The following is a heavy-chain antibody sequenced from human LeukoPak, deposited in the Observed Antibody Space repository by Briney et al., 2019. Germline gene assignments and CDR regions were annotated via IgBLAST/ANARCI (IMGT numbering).Heavy chain of an antibody. CDR2: IYYSGST. V-gene: IGHV4-59*01. Sequence: PSETLSLTCTVSGGSISSYYWSWIRQPPGKGLEWIGYIYYSGSTNYNPSLKSRVTISVDTSKNQFSLKLSSVTAADTDVDYCARAGSDSGSYGSYDYWGQGTLVTVSS. CDR1: GGSISSYY. D-gene: IGHD3-10*01. J-gene: IGHJ4*02. CDR3: ARAGSDSGSYGSYDY.